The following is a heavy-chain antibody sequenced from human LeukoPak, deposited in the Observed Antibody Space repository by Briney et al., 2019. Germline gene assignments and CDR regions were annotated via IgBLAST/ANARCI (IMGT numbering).Heavy chain of an antibody. Sequence: GASVKLSCKSSVYTFTSYYRHWVRQAPGQGLEWMVNIHPSDTTNYAQKFQGRVTMTTDTSTSTFYMEVSSLRSEDTAVYYCARTLSASGLSYWGQGTLVTVSS. J-gene: IGHJ4*02. V-gene: IGHV1-46*01. CDR3: ARTLSASGLSY. CDR1: VYTFTSYY. CDR2: IHPSDTT. D-gene: IGHD3-10*01.